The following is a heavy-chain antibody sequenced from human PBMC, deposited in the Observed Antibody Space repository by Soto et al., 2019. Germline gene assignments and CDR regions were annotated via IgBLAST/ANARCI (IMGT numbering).Heavy chain of an antibody. CDR1: GYTFSDYY. Sequence: VASVKVSCKASGYTFSDYYILWVRQAPGQGLEWLAWIKPSSGGTNYEEKFQDRVTVTSDTAISTTFLGLSSLRSDDTAVYYCAKCRSQWLSSLHSWGQGTLVTAPQ. CDR2: IKPSSGGT. V-gene: IGHV1-2*02. CDR3: AKCRSQWLSSLHS. D-gene: IGHD6-19*01. J-gene: IGHJ4*02.